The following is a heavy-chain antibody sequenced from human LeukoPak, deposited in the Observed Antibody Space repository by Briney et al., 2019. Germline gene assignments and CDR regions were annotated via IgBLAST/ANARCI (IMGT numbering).Heavy chain of an antibody. CDR3: ARSGCSSTSCFDAFDI. Sequence: ASVKVSCKASGYTFTGYYMHWVRQAPGQGLEWMGWINPNSGVTNYAQKFQGRVTMTRDTSISTAYMELSRLRSDDTAVYYCARSGCSSTSCFDAFDIWGQGTMVTVSS. J-gene: IGHJ3*02. CDR2: INPNSGVT. V-gene: IGHV1-2*02. CDR1: GYTFTGYY. D-gene: IGHD2-2*01.